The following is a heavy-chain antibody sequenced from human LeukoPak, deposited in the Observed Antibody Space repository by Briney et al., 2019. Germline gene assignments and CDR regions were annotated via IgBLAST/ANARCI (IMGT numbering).Heavy chain of an antibody. CDR1: GFTFSSYG. CDR2: INPSGGST. Sequence: GGSLRLSCAASGFTFSSYGMHWVRQAPGQGLEWMGIINPSGGSTSYAQKFQGRVTMTRDTSISTAYMELSRLRSDDTAVYYCARGDIVVLPAGIPHNWFDPWGQGTLVTVSS. J-gene: IGHJ5*02. V-gene: IGHV1-46*01. CDR3: ARGDIVVLPAGIPHNWFDP. D-gene: IGHD2-2*02.